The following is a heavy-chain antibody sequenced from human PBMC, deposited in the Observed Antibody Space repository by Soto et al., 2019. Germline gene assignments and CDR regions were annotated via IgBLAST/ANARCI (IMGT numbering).Heavy chain of an antibody. CDR1: GFRFSDHS. D-gene: IGHD2-21*02. V-gene: IGHV3-48*02. J-gene: IGHJ4*02. CDR2: ISSNSDTT. Sequence: LVESGGGLVYPGGSLRLSCVASGFRFSDHSMNWVRQAPGKGLQWISYISSNSDTTHYADSVKGRFTVSRDNAKNALFLQMNSLRDDDTATYYCARLPKGSLVTAWGQGARVTVSS. CDR3: ARLPKGSLVTA.